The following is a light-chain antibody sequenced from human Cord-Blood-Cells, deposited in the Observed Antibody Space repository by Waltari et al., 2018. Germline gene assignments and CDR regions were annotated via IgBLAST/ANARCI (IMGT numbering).Light chain of an antibody. CDR3: QQYDNLFT. CDR1: QDISNY. J-gene: IGKJ3*01. CDR2: YAS. V-gene: IGKV1-33*01. Sequence: DIQMTQSPSSLSASVGDRVTITCQASQDISNYLNWYQQKPGKAPNLLIYYASNLETGVPSRFSGSGSGTDFTFTISSLQPEDIATYYCQQYDNLFTFGPGTKVDIK.